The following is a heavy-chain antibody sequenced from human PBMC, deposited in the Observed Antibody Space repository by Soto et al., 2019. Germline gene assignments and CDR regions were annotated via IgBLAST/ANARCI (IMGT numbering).Heavy chain of an antibody. CDR2: IIPIFGTA. J-gene: IGHJ4*02. Sequence: SVKVSCKASGGTFSSYAISWVRQAPGQGLEWMGGIIPIFGTANYAQKFQGRVTITADESTSTAYMELSSLRSEDTAVYYCARGPPPTTDSSSWYGGDFDYWGQGTLVTVSS. D-gene: IGHD6-13*01. CDR1: GGTFSSYA. CDR3: ARGPPPTTDSSSWYGGDFDY. V-gene: IGHV1-69*13.